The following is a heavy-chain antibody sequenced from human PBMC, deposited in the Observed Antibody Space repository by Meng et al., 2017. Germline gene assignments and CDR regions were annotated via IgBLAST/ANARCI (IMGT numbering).Heavy chain of an antibody. Sequence: SLKISCAASGFTFDDYAMHWVRQAPGKGLEWVSGISWNSGSIGYADSVKGRFTISRDNAKNSLYLQMNSLRAEDTALYDCAKGGYSSGWYPAYFDYWGQGTLVTVSS. CDR2: ISWNSGSI. CDR1: GFTFDDYA. J-gene: IGHJ4*02. CDR3: AKGGYSSGWYPAYFDY. V-gene: IGHV3-9*01. D-gene: IGHD6-19*01.